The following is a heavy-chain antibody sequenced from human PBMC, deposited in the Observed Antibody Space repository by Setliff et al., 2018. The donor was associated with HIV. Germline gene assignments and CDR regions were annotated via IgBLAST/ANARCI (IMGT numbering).Heavy chain of an antibody. CDR1: GFTFSSYA. D-gene: IGHD2-8*02. J-gene: IGHJ5*02. Sequence: GGSLRLSCAASGFTFSSYAMSWVRQAPGKGLEWVSAISGSSGNTYYTDSVKGRFTISRDNSKNMLYLQMNTLRAEDTALYYCAKTAYYFNTGGPKGWFDPWGQGTLVTVSS. V-gene: IGHV3-23*01. CDR3: AKTAYYFNTGGPKGWFDP. CDR2: ISGSSGNT.